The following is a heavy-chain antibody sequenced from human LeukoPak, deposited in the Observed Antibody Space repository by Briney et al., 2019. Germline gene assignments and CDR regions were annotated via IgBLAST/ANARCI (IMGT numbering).Heavy chain of an antibody. CDR1: GFTFSSYC. J-gene: IGHJ4*02. CDR3: ARTTPWSGDYDARPGDY. Sequence: GGSLRLSCAASGFTFSSYCMNWVRQAPGKGLEWVSFISSSSSYIYYADSVKGRFTISRDNAKNSLHLQMNSLRAEDTAVYYCARTTPWSGDYDARPGDYWGQGTLVTVSS. CDR2: ISSSSSYI. D-gene: IGHD4-17*01. V-gene: IGHV3-21*01.